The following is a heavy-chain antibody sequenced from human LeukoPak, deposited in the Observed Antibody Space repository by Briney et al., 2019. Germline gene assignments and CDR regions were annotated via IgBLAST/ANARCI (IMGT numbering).Heavy chain of an antibody. CDR3: ASAYSGYNFDY. Sequence: PSETLSLTCAVYGGSFSGYYWSWIRQPPGKGLEWIGEINHSGSTNYNPSLKSRVTMSVDTSKNQFSLKLSSVTAADTAMYYCASAYSGYNFDYWGQGTLVTVSS. CDR2: INHSGST. J-gene: IGHJ4*02. D-gene: IGHD5-12*01. CDR1: GGSFSGYY. V-gene: IGHV4-34*01.